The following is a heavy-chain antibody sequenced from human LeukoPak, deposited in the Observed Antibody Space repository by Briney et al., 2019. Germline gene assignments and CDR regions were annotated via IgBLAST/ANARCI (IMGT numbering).Heavy chain of an antibody. CDR1: AYSFTSYS. CDR2: IYPGDSDT. V-gene: IGHV5-51*01. D-gene: IGHD5-18*01. CDR3: ARHYSYGLGYYYMDV. Sequence: GLSLQISSHGSAYSFTSYSIAWVRHMPVKGREWMGIIYPGDSDTKYRPSFQGQVTISADKSISTAYLQWSSLKASDTAMYYCARHYSYGLGYYYMDVWGKGTTVTVSS. J-gene: IGHJ6*03.